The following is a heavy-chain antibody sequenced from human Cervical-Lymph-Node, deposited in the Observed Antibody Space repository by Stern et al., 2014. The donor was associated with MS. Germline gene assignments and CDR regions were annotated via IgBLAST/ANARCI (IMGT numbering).Heavy chain of an antibody. V-gene: IGHV1-69*01. CDR1: GGTFTNYA. CDR2: ILPMFGTA. CDR3: ARALGYCSGGGCYAHWFDP. J-gene: IGHJ5*02. D-gene: IGHD2-15*01. Sequence: VQLVQSGAEMKKPGSSVKVSCKTLGGTFTNYAIGWGRQAPGQGLEWVGGILPMFGTARYAQNFQGRVTIAADESSTTAYMELTSLTSEDTAVYYCARALGYCSGGGCYAHWFDPWGQGTLVTVSS.